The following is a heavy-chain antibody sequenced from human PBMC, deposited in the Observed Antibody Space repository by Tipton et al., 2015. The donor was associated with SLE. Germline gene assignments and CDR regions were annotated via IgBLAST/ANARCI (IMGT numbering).Heavy chain of an antibody. Sequence: TLSLTCTVSGGSISSDYWSWIRQPPGKGLEWIGYVYYSGSTNYNPSLKSRVTISVETSKSQFSLKLNSVDAADTAVYYCARLIAVSNTVDWFDPWGPGTLVTVSS. D-gene: IGHD6-19*01. V-gene: IGHV4-59*08. CDR1: GGSISSDY. J-gene: IGHJ5*02. CDR2: VYYSGST. CDR3: ARLIAVSNTVDWFDP.